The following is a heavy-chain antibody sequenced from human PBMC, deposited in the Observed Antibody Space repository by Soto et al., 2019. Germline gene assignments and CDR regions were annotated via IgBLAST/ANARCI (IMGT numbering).Heavy chain of an antibody. Sequence: PSETLSLTCAVYGGSFSGYYWSWIRQPPGKGLEWIGEINHSGSTNYNPSLKSRVTISVDTSKNQFSLKLSSVTAADTAVYYCARGSSGYYYGSTWWFDPWGQGTLVTVS. CDR3: ARGSSGYYYGSTWWFDP. CDR1: GGSFSGYY. D-gene: IGHD3-22*01. V-gene: IGHV4-34*01. J-gene: IGHJ5*02. CDR2: INHSGST.